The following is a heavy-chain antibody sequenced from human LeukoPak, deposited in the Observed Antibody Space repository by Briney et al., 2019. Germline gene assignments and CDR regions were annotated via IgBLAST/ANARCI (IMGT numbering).Heavy chain of an antibody. CDR3: ARDRYYYDSSGFDY. CDR1: GFTVSSNY. Sequence: GGSLRLSCAASGFTVSSNYMSWVRQAPGKGLEWVSVIYSGGSTYYADSVKGRFTISRDNSKNTLYLQMNSLRAEDTAVYYCARDRYYYDSSGFDYWGQGTLVTVSS. CDR2: IYSGGST. D-gene: IGHD3-22*01. J-gene: IGHJ4*02. V-gene: IGHV3-66*01.